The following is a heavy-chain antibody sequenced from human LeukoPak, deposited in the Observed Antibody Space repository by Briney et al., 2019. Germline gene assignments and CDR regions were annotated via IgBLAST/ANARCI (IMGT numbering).Heavy chain of an antibody. CDR2: IYYSGST. Sequence: PSETLSLTCTVSGGSISSSSYYWGWIRQPPGKGLEWIGSIYYSGSTYYNPSLKSRVTISVDTSKNQFSLKLSSVTAADTAVYYCARVMSNWNYMKAFDIWGQGTMVTVSS. V-gene: IGHV4-39*01. CDR1: GGSISSSSYY. J-gene: IGHJ3*02. CDR3: ARVMSNWNYMKAFDI. D-gene: IGHD1-7*01.